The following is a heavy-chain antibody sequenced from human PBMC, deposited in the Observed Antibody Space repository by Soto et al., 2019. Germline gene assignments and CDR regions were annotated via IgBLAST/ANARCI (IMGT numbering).Heavy chain of an antibody. CDR1: GYTFSSYS. CDR3: ARGAVDQPLLAVF. Sequence: QVQLVQSGTEVKKPGSSVKVSCKASGYTFSSYSISWVRQAPGQGLEWMGRVVPVLGISNYAQRFQGRVTIPADRSASTAYLELNSLTSEDTAVYFCARGAVDQPLLAVFWGQGTLVAVSS. D-gene: IGHD1-26*01. J-gene: IGHJ4*02. CDR2: VVPVLGIS. V-gene: IGHV1-69*02.